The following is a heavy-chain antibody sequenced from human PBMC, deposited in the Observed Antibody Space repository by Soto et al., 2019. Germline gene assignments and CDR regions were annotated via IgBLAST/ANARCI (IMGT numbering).Heavy chain of an antibody. D-gene: IGHD2-15*01. CDR1: GDSVSSGNYY. J-gene: IGHJ5*02. CDR3: ASALYCSGGSCSFDP. V-gene: IGHV4-61*01. CDR2: IYYSGST. Sequence: PSETLSLTCTVSGDSVSSGNYYWSWIRQPPGKGLKWIGYIYYSGSTNYNPSLKRRVTISVDTSKNQFSRKLSSVTVADTAVYYCASALYCSGGSCSFDPWGQGTLVTVS.